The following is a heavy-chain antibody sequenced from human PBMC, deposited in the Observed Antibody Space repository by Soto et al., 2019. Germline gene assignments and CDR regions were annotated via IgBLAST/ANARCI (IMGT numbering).Heavy chain of an antibody. CDR3: ATAENSGYEY. CDR2: INHRGST. CDR1: GGSFSGYY. Sequence: SETLSLTCAVYGGSFSGYYWSLIRQPPGKGLEWIGEINHRGSTNYNPSLKSRITISVDTSKNQFSLKLTSVTAADTAVYYCATAENSGYEYWGQGTLVTVSS. D-gene: IGHD5-12*01. J-gene: IGHJ4*02. V-gene: IGHV4-34*01.